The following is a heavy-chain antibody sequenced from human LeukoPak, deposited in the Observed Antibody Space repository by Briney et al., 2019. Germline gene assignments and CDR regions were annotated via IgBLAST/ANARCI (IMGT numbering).Heavy chain of an antibody. J-gene: IGHJ5*01. Sequence: ASVKVSCKASGYTFTDYYLHWVRQALGQGLEWMGWINSNSGRTHYIQDFQGRVTMTRDTSISTAYMEVSRLRSDDTAVYYCARGGKYGCSGGSCYADSWGQGTLVTVSS. CDR1: GYTFTDYY. D-gene: IGHD2-15*01. V-gene: IGHV1-2*02. CDR3: ARGGKYGCSGGSCYADS. CDR2: INSNSGRT.